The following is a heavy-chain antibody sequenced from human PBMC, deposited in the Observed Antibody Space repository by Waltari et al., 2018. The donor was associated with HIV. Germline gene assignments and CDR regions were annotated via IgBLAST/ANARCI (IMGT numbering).Heavy chain of an antibody. CDR1: GGSFSGYY. CDR2: INHSGST. J-gene: IGHJ4*02. D-gene: IGHD3-3*01. CDR3: ARGQDYDFWSGYYYDY. Sequence: QVQLQQWGAGLLKPSETLSLTCAVYGGSFSGYYWSWIHQPPGKGLEWIGEINHSGSTNYNPSLKSRVTISVDTSKNQFSLKLSSVTAADTAVYYCARGQDYDFWSGYYYDYWGQGTLVTVSS. V-gene: IGHV4-34*01.